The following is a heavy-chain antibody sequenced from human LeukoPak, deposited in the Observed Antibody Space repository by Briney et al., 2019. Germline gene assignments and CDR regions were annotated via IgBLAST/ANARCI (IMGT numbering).Heavy chain of an antibody. CDR1: GGSISSYY. Sequence: PSETLSLTCTVSGGSISSYYWSWIRQPPGKGLEWIGYIYYSRSTNYNPSLKSRVTISVDTSQNQFSLKLSSVTAADTAVYYCAKVFFKPPYSSSSLIYYYYGMDVWGQGTTVTVSS. CDR3: AKVFFKPPYSSSSLIYYYYGMDV. D-gene: IGHD6-6*01. CDR2: IYYSRST. V-gene: IGHV4-59*01. J-gene: IGHJ6*02.